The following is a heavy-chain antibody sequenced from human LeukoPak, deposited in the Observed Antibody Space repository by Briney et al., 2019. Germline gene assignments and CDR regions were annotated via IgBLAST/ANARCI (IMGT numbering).Heavy chain of an antibody. Sequence: SETLSLTCTVSGGSISSYYWSWIRQPPGRGLEWIGYIHYSGSTHYNPSLKSRVTISVDTSKNQVSLKLRSVTAADTAVYYCARTTEGYAGGPGYSYYYYMDVWGKGTTVTISS. J-gene: IGHJ6*03. D-gene: IGHD5-12*01. CDR3: ARTTEGYAGGPGYSYYYYMDV. CDR1: GGSISSYY. V-gene: IGHV4-59*01. CDR2: IHYSGST.